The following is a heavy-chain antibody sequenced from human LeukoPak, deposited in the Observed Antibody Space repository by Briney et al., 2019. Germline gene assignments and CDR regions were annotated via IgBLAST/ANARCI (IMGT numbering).Heavy chain of an antibody. CDR1: GFTVSSNY. Sequence: GGSLRLSCAASGFTVSSNYMSWVRQAPGKGLEWVSSISSSSSYIYYADSVKGRFTISRDNAKNSLYLQMNSLRAEDTAVYYCASLMVYVIGPVYYYMDVWGKGTTVTVSS. J-gene: IGHJ6*03. CDR2: ISSSSSYI. CDR3: ASLMVYVIGPVYYYMDV. D-gene: IGHD2-8*01. V-gene: IGHV3-21*01.